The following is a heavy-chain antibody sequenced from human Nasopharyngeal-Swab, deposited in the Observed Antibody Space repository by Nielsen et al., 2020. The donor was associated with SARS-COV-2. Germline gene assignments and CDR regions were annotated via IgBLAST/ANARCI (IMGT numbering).Heavy chain of an antibody. CDR1: GGSISSGGYS. CDR2: IYHSGST. D-gene: IGHD3-10*01. CDR3: ARLWFGEFIFDY. Sequence: SETLSLTCAVSGGSISSGGYSWSWIRQPPGKGLEWIGYIYHSGSTHYNPSLKSRVTISVDRSKNQFSLKLSSVTAADTAVYYCARLWFGEFIFDYWGQGTLVTVSS. V-gene: IGHV4-30-2*01. J-gene: IGHJ4*02.